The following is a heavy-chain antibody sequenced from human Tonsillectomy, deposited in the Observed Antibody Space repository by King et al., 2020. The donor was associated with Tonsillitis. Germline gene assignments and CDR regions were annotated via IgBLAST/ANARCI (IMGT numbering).Heavy chain of an antibody. J-gene: IGHJ4*02. V-gene: IGHV3-23*04. D-gene: IGHD3-10*01. CDR2: ISGSGGST. CDR3: ANQRAGLFDY. CDR1: GCTFGSYA. Sequence: VQLVDAGGGLVQPGVSLRLSCSASGCTFGSYARSWVRHAPGKGLEWVAAISGSGGSTYYADSVKGRFTISRDNSKNTLYLQMNSLRAEDTAVYYCANQRAGLFDYWGQGTLVTVSS.